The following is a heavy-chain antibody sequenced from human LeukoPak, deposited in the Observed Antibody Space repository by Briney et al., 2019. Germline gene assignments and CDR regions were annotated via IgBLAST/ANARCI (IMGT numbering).Heavy chain of an antibody. CDR1: YXXTXSSX. D-gene: IGHD3-10*01. V-gene: IGHV4-28*01. J-gene: IGHJ4*02. CDR3: ARKENVYYYFDY. Sequence: YXXTXSSXXXWIRQPPGKGLEWIGYIYHSGTTYYNPSLQSRVTMSVDTSKNQFSLKLSSVTAVDTAVYYCARKENVYYYFDYWGQGTLVTVSS. CDR2: IYHSGTT.